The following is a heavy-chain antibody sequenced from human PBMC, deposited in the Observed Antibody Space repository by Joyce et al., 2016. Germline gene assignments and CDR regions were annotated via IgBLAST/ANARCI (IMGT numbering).Heavy chain of an antibody. D-gene: IGHD1-26*01. CDR2: VYFTGST. V-gene: IGHV4-61*01. CDR1: SASVSSGLYY. J-gene: IGHJ5*02. Sequence: QVQLQESGPGLVKSSETLSLTCTVSSASVSSGLYYWSWIRQPPGKGLEWIGQVYFTGSTKYNPSLKSRVTMSVDSSKNQFSLKVTSATAADTAIYYCARVVIVGSSDNWFDPWGQGTLVIVSS. CDR3: ARVVIVGSSDNWFDP.